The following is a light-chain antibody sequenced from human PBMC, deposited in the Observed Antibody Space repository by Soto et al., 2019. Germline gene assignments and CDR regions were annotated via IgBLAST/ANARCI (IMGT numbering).Light chain of an antibody. Sequence: SYELTQPPSVSVAPGQTARISCGGKNVGSKSVHWFQQKPGQAPVLVVYDDNDRPSGIPERFSGSNSGNTATLTISRVEAGDEADYYCQVWDSISDHFVFGTGTKLTVL. V-gene: IGLV3-21*02. CDR2: DDN. CDR3: QVWDSISDHFV. CDR1: NVGSKS. J-gene: IGLJ1*01.